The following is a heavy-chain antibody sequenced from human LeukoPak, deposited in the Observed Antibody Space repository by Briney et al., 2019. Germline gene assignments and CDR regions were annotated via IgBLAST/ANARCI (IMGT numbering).Heavy chain of an antibody. D-gene: IGHD3-9*01. CDR3: AKDFLRYFDWLGNFDY. V-gene: IGHV3-23*01. CDR1: GFTFSSYA. CDR2: ISGSGGST. Sequence: GGSLRLSCAASGFTFSSYAMSWVRQAPGKGLEWVSAISGSGGSTYYADSVKGRFTISRDNSKNTLYLQMNSLRAEDTAVYYCAKDFLRYFDWLGNFDYWGQGTLVTVSS. J-gene: IGHJ4*02.